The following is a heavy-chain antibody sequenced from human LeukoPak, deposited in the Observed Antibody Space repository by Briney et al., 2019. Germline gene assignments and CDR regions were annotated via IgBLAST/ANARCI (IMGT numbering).Heavy chain of an antibody. CDR2: ISGSGGST. V-gene: IGHV3-23*01. CDR1: GFTVSTNY. Sequence: GGSLRLSCAASGFTVSTNYMRWLRQAPGKGLEWVSAISGSGGSTYYADSVKGRFTISRDNSKNTLYLQMNSLRAEDTAVYYCAKDRTDRYYYDSSGYYPGGYWGQGTLVTVSS. J-gene: IGHJ4*02. CDR3: AKDRTDRYYYDSSGYYPGGY. D-gene: IGHD3-22*01.